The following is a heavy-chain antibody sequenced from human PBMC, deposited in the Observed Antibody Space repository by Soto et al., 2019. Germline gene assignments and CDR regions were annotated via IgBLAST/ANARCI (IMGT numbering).Heavy chain of an antibody. CDR1: GFTFSSYW. CDR3: AREEVTTVAPGGYGMDV. J-gene: IGHJ6*02. D-gene: IGHD4-17*01. Sequence: GGSLRLSCAASGFTFSSYWMHWVRQAPGKGLVWVSRINSDGSSTSYADSVKGRFTISRDNAKNTLYLQMNSLRAEDTAVYYCAREEVTTVAPGGYGMDVWGQGTTVTVSS. V-gene: IGHV3-74*01. CDR2: INSDGSST.